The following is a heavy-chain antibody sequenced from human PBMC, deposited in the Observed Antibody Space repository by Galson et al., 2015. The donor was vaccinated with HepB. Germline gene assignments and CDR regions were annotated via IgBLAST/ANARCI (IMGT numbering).Heavy chain of an antibody. CDR2: ISGSGGST. Sequence: SLRLSCAASGFTFSSYAMSWVRQAPGKGLEWVSAISGSGGSTYYADSVKGRFTISRDNSKNTLYLQMNSLRAEDTAVYYCAKGSRSGGYQRITIFGFRYYLDVWGKGTTVTVSS. CDR1: GFTFSSYA. J-gene: IGHJ6*03. CDR3: AKGSRSGGYQRITIFGFRYYLDV. D-gene: IGHD3-3*01. V-gene: IGHV3-23*01.